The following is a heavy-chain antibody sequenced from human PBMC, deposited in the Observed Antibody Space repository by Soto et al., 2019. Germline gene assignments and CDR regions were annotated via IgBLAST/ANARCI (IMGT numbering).Heavy chain of an antibody. CDR1: GFTFSSYV. Sequence: QVQLVESGGGVVQPGRSLRLSCAASGFTFSSYVMHWVRQAPGKGLEWVAVISYDGNNKYYADSVKGRFTISRDNSKNTLYLKMNSLRAEDTAVYYCARAGCDGGRCFTLGGLSYGMVVW. V-gene: IGHV3-30-3*01. D-gene: IGHD2-15*01. CDR2: ISYDGNNK. J-gene: IGHJ6*01. CDR3: ARAGCDGGRCFTLGGLSYGMVV.